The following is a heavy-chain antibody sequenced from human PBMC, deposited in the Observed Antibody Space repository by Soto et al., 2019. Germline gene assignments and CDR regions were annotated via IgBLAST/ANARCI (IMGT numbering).Heavy chain of an antibody. J-gene: IGHJ5*02. Sequence: QVQLVESGGGVFKPGRSLRLSCAASGLTLGSFAMTWFGQAPGKGLGWVAVISYDGSNKYYADSVKGRFTISRDNSKNTLYLQMNSLRAEDTAVYYCAREKAAAGTNWFDPWGQGTLVTVSS. CDR3: AREKAAAGTNWFDP. V-gene: IGHV3-30-3*01. D-gene: IGHD6-13*01. CDR2: ISYDGSNK. CDR1: GLTLGSFA.